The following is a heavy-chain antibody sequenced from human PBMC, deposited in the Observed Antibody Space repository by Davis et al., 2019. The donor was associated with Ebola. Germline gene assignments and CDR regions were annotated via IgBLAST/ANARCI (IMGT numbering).Heavy chain of an antibody. J-gene: IGHJ4*02. D-gene: IGHD5-18*01. CDR1: GGSISSHY. CDR2: IYYSGST. V-gene: IGHV4-59*08. Sequence: PSETLSLTCTVSGGSISSHYWSWFRQPPGKGLEWIGYIYYSGSTNYNPSLKSRVTISVDTSKNQFSLKLSSVTAADTAVYYCARQNGYSYGTYYFDYWGQGTLVTVSS. CDR3: ARQNGYSYGTYYFDY.